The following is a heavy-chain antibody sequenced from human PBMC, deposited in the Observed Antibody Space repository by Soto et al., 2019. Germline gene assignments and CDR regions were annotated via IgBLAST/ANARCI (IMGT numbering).Heavy chain of an antibody. J-gene: IGHJ6*02. CDR2: ITPVLDMA. D-gene: IGHD3-16*01. CDR1: GGTFSSNT. Sequence: QVQLVQSGAEVKKPGSSVRVSCKASGGTFSSNTLSWVRQAPGQGLEWMGRITPVLDMADYEQKLQDRLTIPGDKSTATVYMALGSLRSEDTAIYYYARAISSGGRVSAMDVWGQGPTVTVSS. CDR3: ARAISSGGRVSAMDV. V-gene: IGHV1-69*02.